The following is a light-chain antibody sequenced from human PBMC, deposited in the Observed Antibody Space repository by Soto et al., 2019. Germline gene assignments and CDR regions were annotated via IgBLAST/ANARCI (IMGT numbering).Light chain of an antibody. CDR1: QGISSY. CDR3: QQLNSYPNT. J-gene: IGKJ2*01. CDR2: AAS. Sequence: IQLSQSPSSLSASVGDRVTITCRASQGISSYLAWYQQKPGKAPKLLIYAASTLQSGVPSRFSGSGSGTDFTLTISSLKPEDFATYYCQQLNSYPNTFGQGTKLEI. V-gene: IGKV1-9*01.